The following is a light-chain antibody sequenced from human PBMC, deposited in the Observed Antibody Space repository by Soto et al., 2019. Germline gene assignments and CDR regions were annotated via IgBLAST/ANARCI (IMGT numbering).Light chain of an antibody. V-gene: IGLV2-18*02. CDR1: SSDVGSNNR. CDR3: SSYTSSSTYV. J-gene: IGLJ1*01. Sequence: QSVLTQPPSVSGSPGQSVTISCTGTSSDVGSNNRASWYQQHPGKAPKLMIYDVSNRPSGVSNRFSGSKSGNTASLTISGLQAEDEADYYCSSYTSSSTYVFGTGTKVTVL. CDR2: DVS.